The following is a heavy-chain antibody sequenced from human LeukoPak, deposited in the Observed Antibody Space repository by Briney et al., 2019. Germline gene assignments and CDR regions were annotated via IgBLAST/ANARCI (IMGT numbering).Heavy chain of an antibody. Sequence: GGSLRLSCAASGFTFTSYGMHWVRQAPGKGLEWVAVISYDGSNTYYADSVKGRFTISRDDSKNTLFLHMNSLRAEDTAVYFCARQLRGEAVAGHLQPFDYWGQGTLVTVSS. CDR1: GFTFTSYG. CDR2: ISYDGSNT. J-gene: IGHJ4*02. D-gene: IGHD6-19*01. V-gene: IGHV3-30*03. CDR3: ARQLRGEAVAGHLQPFDY.